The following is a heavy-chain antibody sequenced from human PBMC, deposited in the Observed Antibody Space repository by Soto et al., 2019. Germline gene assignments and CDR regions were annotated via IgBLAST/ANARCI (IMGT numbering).Heavy chain of an antibody. CDR1: GYSFTSYW. CDR2: IDPSDSYT. J-gene: IGHJ2*01. Sequence: EVQLVQSGAEVKKPGESLRISCKGSGYSFTSYWISWVRQMPGKGLEWMGRIDPSDSYTNYSPSFQGHVTISADKSISTAYLQWSSLKASDTAMYYCARGFWYCSSTSCYTGYFDLWGRGTLVTVSS. D-gene: IGHD2-2*02. V-gene: IGHV5-10-1*03. CDR3: ARGFWYCSSTSCYTGYFDL.